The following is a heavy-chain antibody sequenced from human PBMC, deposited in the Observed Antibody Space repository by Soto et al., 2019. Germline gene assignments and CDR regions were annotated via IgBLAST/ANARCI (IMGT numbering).Heavy chain of an antibody. Sequence: SVKGSCKASGGTFSSYTISWVRQAPGQGLEWMGRIIPILGIANYAQKFQGRVTITADKSTSTAYMELSSLRSEDTAVYYCATDSYMTSILNRIDYWGNGTLVTVAS. CDR2: IIPILGIA. V-gene: IGHV1-69*04. D-gene: IGHD2-15*01. J-gene: IGHJ4*03. CDR1: GGTFSSYT. CDR3: ATDSYMTSILNRIDY.